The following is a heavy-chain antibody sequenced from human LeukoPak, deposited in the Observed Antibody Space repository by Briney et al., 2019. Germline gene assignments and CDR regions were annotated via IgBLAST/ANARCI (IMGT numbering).Heavy chain of an antibody. CDR2: VSGSGDKT. V-gene: IGHV3-23*01. Sequence: PGGSLRLSCAASGFTFSTYAMSWVRQAPGKGLEWVSGVSGSGDKTYYADSVKGRFTISRDSSRSTVYLQMNSLRAEDTAVYYCAKDTVTTGTDHWGQGTLVTVSS. D-gene: IGHD4-17*01. J-gene: IGHJ4*02. CDR3: AKDTVTTGTDH. CDR1: GFTFSTYA.